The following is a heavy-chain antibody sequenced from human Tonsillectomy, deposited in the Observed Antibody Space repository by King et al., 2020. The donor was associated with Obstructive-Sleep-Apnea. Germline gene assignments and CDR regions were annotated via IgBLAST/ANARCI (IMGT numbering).Heavy chain of an antibody. CDR1: GFSFNDYY. D-gene: IGHD3-22*01. J-gene: IGHJ4*02. CDR2: IKNKAQSYTT. CDR3: VRTIYYDGTGYHSDS. V-gene: IGHV3-72*01. Sequence: VQLVESGGGLVRPGGSLRLSCPASGFSFNDYYMDWVRQAPGKGLEGVGRIKNKAQSYTTEYAASVKGRVTISRDDSKNSLYLQMNSLKRDDTAVYYCVRTIYYDGTGYHSDSWGQGTLVTVSS.